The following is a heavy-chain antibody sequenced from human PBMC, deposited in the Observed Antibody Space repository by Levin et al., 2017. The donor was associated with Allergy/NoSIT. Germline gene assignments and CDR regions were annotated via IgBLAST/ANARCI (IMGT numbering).Heavy chain of an antibody. CDR3: ATQALWFGESGWFDP. CDR1: GGSISSSSYY. V-gene: IGHV4-39*01. D-gene: IGHD3-10*01. J-gene: IGHJ5*02. Sequence: PSETLSLTCTVSGGSISSSSYYWGWIRQPPGKGLEWIGSIYYSGSTYYNPSLKSRVTISVDTSKNQFSLKLSSVTAADTAVYYCATQALWFGESGWFDPWGQGTLVTVSS. CDR2: IYYSGST.